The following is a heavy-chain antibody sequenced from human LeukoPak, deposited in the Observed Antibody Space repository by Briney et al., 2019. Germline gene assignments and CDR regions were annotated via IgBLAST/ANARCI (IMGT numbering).Heavy chain of an antibody. Sequence: ASVKVSCKASGYTFTSYGISWVRQAPGQGLEWMGWICAYNGNTNYAQKLQGRVTMTTDTSTSTAYMELRSLRSDDTAVYYCARVPRSYYYYYYMDVWGKGTTVTVSS. CDR1: GYTFTSYG. CDR2: ICAYNGNT. V-gene: IGHV1-18*01. J-gene: IGHJ6*03. CDR3: ARVPRSYYYYYYMDV.